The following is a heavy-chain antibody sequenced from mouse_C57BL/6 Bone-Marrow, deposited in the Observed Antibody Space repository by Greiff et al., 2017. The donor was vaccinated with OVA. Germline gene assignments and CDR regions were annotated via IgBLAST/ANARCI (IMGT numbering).Heavy chain of an antibody. CDR3: ARADYGSFAY. Sequence: EVQRVESGPELVKPGASVKIPCKASGYTFTDYNMDWVKQSHGKSLEWIGDINPNNGGTIYNQKFKGKATLTVDKSSSTAYMELRSLTSEDTAVYYCARADYGSFAYWGQGTLVTVSA. V-gene: IGHV1-18*01. J-gene: IGHJ3*01. CDR2: INPNNGGT. CDR1: GYTFTDYN. D-gene: IGHD1-1*01.